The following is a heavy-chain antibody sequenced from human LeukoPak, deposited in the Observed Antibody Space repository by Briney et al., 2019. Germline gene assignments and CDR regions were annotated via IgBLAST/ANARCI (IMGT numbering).Heavy chain of an antibody. D-gene: IGHD1-1*01. Sequence: SETLSLTCAVYGGSFSGYYWSWIRQPPGKGLEWIGEINHSESTNYNPSLKSRVTISVDTSKNQFSLKLSSVTAADTAVYYCARGRITKYNWFDPWGQGTLVTVSS. J-gene: IGHJ5*02. CDR3: ARGRITKYNWFDP. CDR2: INHSEST. V-gene: IGHV4-34*01. CDR1: GGSFSGYY.